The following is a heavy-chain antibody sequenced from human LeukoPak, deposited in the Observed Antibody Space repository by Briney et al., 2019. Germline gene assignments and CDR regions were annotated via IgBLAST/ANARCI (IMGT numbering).Heavy chain of an antibody. J-gene: IGHJ4*02. Sequence: GGSLRLSCAASGFTFSSYSMNWVRQAPGKGLEWVSYISSSSTSMYYADSVKGRLTISRDNARNSLYLQMNSLRAEDTAVYYCARQNGAGYYYYFDSWGQGTLVTVSS. CDR2: ISSSSTSM. CDR1: GFTFSSYS. D-gene: IGHD3-22*01. V-gene: IGHV3-48*01. CDR3: ARQNGAGYYYYFDS.